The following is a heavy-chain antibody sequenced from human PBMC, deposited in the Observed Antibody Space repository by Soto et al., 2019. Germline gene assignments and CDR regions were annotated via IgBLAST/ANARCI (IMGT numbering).Heavy chain of an antibody. CDR2: ISAYNGNT. Sequence: QVQLVQSGAEVKKPGASVKVSCKASGYTFTSYGISWVRQAPGQGLEWMGWISAYNGNTNYAQKLQCRVIITTDTSTSTAYLELRSLRSDDTPVYYCARTTMPIVVVVAANYYGMDVWGQGTTVTVSS. D-gene: IGHD2-15*01. J-gene: IGHJ6*02. V-gene: IGHV1-18*04. CDR3: ARTTMPIVVVVAANYYGMDV. CDR1: GYTFTSYG.